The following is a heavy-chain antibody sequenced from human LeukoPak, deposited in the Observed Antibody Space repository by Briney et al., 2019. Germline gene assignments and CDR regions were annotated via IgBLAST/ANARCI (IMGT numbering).Heavy chain of an antibody. CDR3: ARTMEGYCSGGSCYQYSYYMDV. D-gene: IGHD2-15*01. J-gene: IGHJ6*03. V-gene: IGHV4-59*01. Sequence: SETLSLTCTVSGGSISSYYWSWIRQPPGKGLEWIGYIYYSGSTNYNPSLKSRVTISVDTSKNQFSLKLTSVTAADAAVYYCARTMEGYCSGGSCYQYSYYMDVWGKGTTVTVSS. CDR2: IYYSGST. CDR1: GGSISSYY.